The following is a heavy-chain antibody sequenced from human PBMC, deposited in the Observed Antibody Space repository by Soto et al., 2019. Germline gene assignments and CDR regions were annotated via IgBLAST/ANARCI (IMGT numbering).Heavy chain of an antibody. D-gene: IGHD4-4*01. V-gene: IGHV1-2*02. CDR2: INPKSDDT. Sequence: ASVKVSCKASGYPFSDNQIHWLRRAPGQGLEWMGRINPKSDDTNYAQKFQGRVTMTRDTSIDTAYLELTGLTSDDTATYYCARKHSLDYIRWGLDPWGQGALVTVSS. CDR3: ARKHSLDYIRWGLDP. J-gene: IGHJ5*02. CDR1: GYPFSDNQ.